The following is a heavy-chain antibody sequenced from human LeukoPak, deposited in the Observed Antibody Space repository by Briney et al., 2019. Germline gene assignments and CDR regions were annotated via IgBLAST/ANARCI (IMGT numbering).Heavy chain of an antibody. J-gene: IGHJ3*02. CDR2: INSDGSST. CDR3: ARGGTSSSSWYYAFDI. V-gene: IGHV3-74*01. CDR1: GFTFSSYW. Sequence: GGSLRLSCAASGFTFSSYWMHWVRQAPGKGLVWVSRINSDGSSTSYADSVKGRFTISRDNAKNTLYLQMNSLRAEDTAVNYCARGGTSSSSWYYAFDIWGQGTMVTVSS. D-gene: IGHD6-13*01.